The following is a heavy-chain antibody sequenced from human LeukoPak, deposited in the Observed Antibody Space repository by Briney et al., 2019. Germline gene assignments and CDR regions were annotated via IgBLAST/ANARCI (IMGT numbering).Heavy chain of an antibody. CDR2: IYYSGST. J-gene: IGHJ5*01. CDR1: GGSICSSSYY. V-gene: IGHV4-39*07. Sequence: SETLSLTCTVSGGSICSSSYYRGWIRQPPGKGLEWIGSIYYSGSTYYNPSLKSRVTISVDTSKNQVSMKLSSVTAADTAVYYCARAEEYYDFWSGYYRSSWFDPWGQGTLVTVSS. D-gene: IGHD3-3*01. CDR3: ARAEEYYDFWSGYYRSSWFDP.